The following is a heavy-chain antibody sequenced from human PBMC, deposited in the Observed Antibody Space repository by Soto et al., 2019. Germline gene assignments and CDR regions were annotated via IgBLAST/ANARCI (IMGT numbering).Heavy chain of an antibody. D-gene: IGHD2-15*01. V-gene: IGHV3-21*01. Sequence: GGSLRLSCAASGFTFSSYSMNWVRQAPGKGLEWVSSISSSSSYIYYADSVKGRFTISRDNAKNSLYLQMNSLRAEDTAVYYCARELGCSGGSCSYWFDPWGQGTLVTVSS. J-gene: IGHJ5*02. CDR3: ARELGCSGGSCSYWFDP. CDR1: GFTFSSYS. CDR2: ISSSSSYI.